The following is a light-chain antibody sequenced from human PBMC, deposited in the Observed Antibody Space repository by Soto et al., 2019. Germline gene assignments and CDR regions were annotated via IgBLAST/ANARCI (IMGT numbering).Light chain of an antibody. J-gene: IGLJ3*02. CDR3: QSYDSSLSAWV. CDR2: GNI. V-gene: IGLV1-40*01. Sequence: QSALTQPPSVSGAPGQTITISCTGSRSNIGGGYDVHWYQQLPGTAPQLLVYGNINRPSRVPDRFSGSKSDTSASLAITGLQAEDEADYYCQSYDSSLSAWVFGGGTKLTVL. CDR1: RSNIGGGYD.